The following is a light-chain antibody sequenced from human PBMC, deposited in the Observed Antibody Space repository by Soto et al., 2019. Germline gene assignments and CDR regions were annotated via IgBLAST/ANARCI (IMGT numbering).Light chain of an antibody. J-gene: IGKJ2*01. V-gene: IGKV3-20*01. CDR3: QQYGRSPLMYT. Sequence: EIVLTQSPGTLSLSPGERATLSCRASQSITSNFLAWYQQKPGQAPRLLIYGASSRDTGIPDRFSGSGSERDFTLTITRLEPEDFAVYFCQQYGRSPLMYTFGQGTKVEIK. CDR1: QSITSNF. CDR2: GAS.